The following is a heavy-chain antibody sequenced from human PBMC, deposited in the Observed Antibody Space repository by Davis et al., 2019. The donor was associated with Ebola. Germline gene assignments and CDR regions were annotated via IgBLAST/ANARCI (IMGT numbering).Heavy chain of an antibody. J-gene: IGHJ4*02. D-gene: IGHD3-16*02. CDR2: INHSGST. CDR1: GGSFSGYY. Sequence: PSETLSLTCAVYGGSFSGYYWSWIRQPPGKGLEWIGEINHSGSTNYNPSLKSRVTISVDTSKNQFSLKLSSVTAADTAVYYCARVDYDYIWGSYRSPIAQFDYWGQGTLVTVSS. CDR3: ARVDYDYIWGSYRSPIAQFDY. V-gene: IGHV4-34*01.